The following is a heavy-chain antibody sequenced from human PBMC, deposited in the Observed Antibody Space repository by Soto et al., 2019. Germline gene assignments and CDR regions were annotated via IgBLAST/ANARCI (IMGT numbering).Heavy chain of an antibody. CDR3: ARGGYSSTWSNLLDRSGLDV. CDR2: IIPVLGAP. J-gene: IGHJ6*02. V-gene: IGHV1-69*01. D-gene: IGHD6-13*01. CDR1: GGTFSSFP. Sequence: QVQLVQSGTEVKKPGSSVKVSCKTSGGTFSSFPIAWVRQAPGQGLEWVGGIIPVLGAPSYAQTFQGRVTITADESTSAAYLELSSLRSGDTAVYYCARGGYSSTWSNLLDRSGLDVWGQGTTVTVSS.